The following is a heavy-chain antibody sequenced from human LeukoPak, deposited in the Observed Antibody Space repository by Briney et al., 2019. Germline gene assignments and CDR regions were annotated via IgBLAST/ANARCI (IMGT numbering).Heavy chain of an antibody. Sequence: PSETLSLTCSVSGGSISNYYWSWIRQPPGKGLEWIGYIYYSGSTKYNSSLKSRVTISVQTSNNQFSLKLSSMTAADTAVYYCARSSRILTIPTFDYWGRGTLVTVSS. CDR1: GGSISNYY. V-gene: IGHV4-59*01. CDR2: IYYSGST. D-gene: IGHD5-24*01. CDR3: ARSSRILTIPTFDY. J-gene: IGHJ4*02.